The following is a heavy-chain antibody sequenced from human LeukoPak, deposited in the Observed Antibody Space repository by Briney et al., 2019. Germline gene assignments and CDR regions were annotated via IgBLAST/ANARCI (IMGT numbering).Heavy chain of an antibody. CDR1: GFTFSSYG. D-gene: IGHD3-22*01. V-gene: IGHV3-21*01. Sequence: GGSLRLSCAASGFTFSSYGMSWVRQAPGKGLEWVSSISTSSSYIYYADSGKGRFTISRDNAKNSLYLQMNSLRAEDAAVYYCARVDSGVYLPQKYFQHGARAP. J-gene: IGHJ1*01. CDR3: ARVDSGVYLPQKYFQH. CDR2: ISTSSSYI.